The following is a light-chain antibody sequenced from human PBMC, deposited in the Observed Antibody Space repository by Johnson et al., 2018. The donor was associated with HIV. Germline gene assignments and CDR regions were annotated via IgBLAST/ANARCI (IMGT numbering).Light chain of an antibody. V-gene: IGLV1-51*01. CDR2: ANN. CDR3: GTWDTRLSVLYV. Sequence: QSVLTQPPSVSAAPGQKVTISCSGSGSNIGNNYVSWYQQLPGTAPKLLIYANNKRPSGIPDRFSGSKSGTSATLGITGLQTGDEADYYCGTWDTRLSVLYVFGSGTKVTVL. J-gene: IGLJ1*01. CDR1: GSNIGNNY.